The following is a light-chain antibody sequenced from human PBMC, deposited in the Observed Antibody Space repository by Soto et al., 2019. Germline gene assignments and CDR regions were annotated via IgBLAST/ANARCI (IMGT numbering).Light chain of an antibody. CDR1: SGSVSANHF. CDR2: STN. J-gene: IGLJ2*01. V-gene: IGLV8-61*01. Sequence: QTVVTQAPSFSVSPGGTVTLTCGLSSGSVSANHFPSWYQQTPGQAPLTLIYSTNSRSSGVPDRFSGSILGNKAALTITGAQADDESDYYCVLYMGSGISGVFGGGTKLTVL. CDR3: VLYMGSGISGV.